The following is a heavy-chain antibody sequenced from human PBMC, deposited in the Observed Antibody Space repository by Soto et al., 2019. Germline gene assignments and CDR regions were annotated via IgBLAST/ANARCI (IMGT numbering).Heavy chain of an antibody. Sequence: SETLSLSCTVSGGSISSGGYYWSWIRQHPGKGLEWIGYIYYSGSTYYNPSLKSRVTISVDTSKNQFSRHLLCRTVIDSRVLDSQVVHLEMQGVVGNVSGEAE. CDR2: IYYSGST. D-gene: IGHD3-3*01. J-gene: IGHJ1*01. CDR1: GGSISSGGYY. V-gene: IGHV4-31*03. CDR3: SQVVHLEMQGVVGNVSGEAE.